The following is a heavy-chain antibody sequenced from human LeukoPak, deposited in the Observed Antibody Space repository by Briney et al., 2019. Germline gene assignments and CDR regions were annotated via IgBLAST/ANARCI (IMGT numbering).Heavy chain of an antibody. CDR3: ARGIDYDFWSGYYTEYYYYMDV. Sequence: SETLSLTCTVSGGSISSYYWSWIRQPPGKGLEWIRYIYYSGSTNYNPSLKSRVTISVDTSKNQFSLKLSSVTAADTAVYYCARGIDYDFWSGYYTEYYYYMDVWGKGTTVTVSS. CDR2: IYYSGST. V-gene: IGHV4-59*01. D-gene: IGHD3-3*01. CDR1: GGSISSYY. J-gene: IGHJ6*03.